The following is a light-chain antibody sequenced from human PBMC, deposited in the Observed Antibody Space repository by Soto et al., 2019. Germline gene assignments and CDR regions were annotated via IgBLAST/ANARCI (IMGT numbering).Light chain of an antibody. V-gene: IGKV3-20*01. CDR2: AAS. Sequence: EIVLTQSPVTLSLSPGEGATLSCRASQTVSKNYLAWYQQKAGQAPRLVIYAASTRATGIPDRFSGSGSATDFTLTISRLEPEDFDVFYCQQYAVSPITLGQGTRLEIK. J-gene: IGKJ5*01. CDR1: QTVSKNY. CDR3: QQYAVSPIT.